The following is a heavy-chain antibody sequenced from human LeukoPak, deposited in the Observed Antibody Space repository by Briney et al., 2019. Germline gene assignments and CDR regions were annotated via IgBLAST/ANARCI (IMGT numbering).Heavy chain of an antibody. Sequence: GASVKVSCKASGYTFTSYGISWVRQAPGQGLEWMGWISAYNGNTNYAQKLQGRVTMTTDTSTSTAYMELRSLRSDDTAVYYCARDHRDWLSQEYFDYWGQGTLVTVSS. CDR3: ARDHRDWLSQEYFDY. CDR1: GYTFTSYG. J-gene: IGHJ4*02. V-gene: IGHV1-18*01. CDR2: ISAYNGNT. D-gene: IGHD3-9*01.